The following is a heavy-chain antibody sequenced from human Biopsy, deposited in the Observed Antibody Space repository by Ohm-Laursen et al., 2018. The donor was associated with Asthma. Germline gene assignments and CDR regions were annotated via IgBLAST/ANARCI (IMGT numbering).Heavy chain of an antibody. V-gene: IGHV1-2*06. CDR2: INPNSGGT. J-gene: IGHJ4*02. Sequence: ASVKASCKASGYTFIGCHIHWMRQAPGQGLEWMGRINPNSGGTNYAQKFQGRVTMTRDTSISTAYMEVSRLRSDDTAVYYCARGVDRVTGLLDHFDSWGQGTLVAVSS. CDR1: GYTFIGCH. D-gene: IGHD2-21*02. CDR3: ARGVDRVTGLLDHFDS.